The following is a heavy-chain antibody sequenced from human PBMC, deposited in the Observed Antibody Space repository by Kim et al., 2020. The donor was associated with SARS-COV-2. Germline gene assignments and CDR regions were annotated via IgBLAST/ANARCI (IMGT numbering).Heavy chain of an antibody. CDR2: IIPILGIA. J-gene: IGHJ4*02. D-gene: IGHD3-22*01. CDR3: AHLGYYDSND. CDR1: GCTFSSYA. V-gene: IGHV1-69*04. Sequence: SVKVSCKASGCTFSSYAISWVRQAPGQGLEWMGRIIPILGIANYAQKFQGRVTITADKSTSTAYMELSSLRSEDTAVYYCAHLGYYDSNDWGQGTLVTVSS.